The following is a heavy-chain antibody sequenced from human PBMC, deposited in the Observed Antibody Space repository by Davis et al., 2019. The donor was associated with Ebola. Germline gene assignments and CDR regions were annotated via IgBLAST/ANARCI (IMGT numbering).Heavy chain of an antibody. CDR3: ARGDRIGYSYDSNSFTY. J-gene: IGHJ4*01. V-gene: IGHV1-3*01. CDR2: INVGNGTT. CDR1: GYTFTSYI. D-gene: IGHD3-22*01. Sequence: ASVKVSCKASGYTFTSYIIHWVRQAPGQRPEWLGWINVGNGTTESVQKFQGRVTITGDTSASTVYMELNSLTSADTAVYFCARGDRIGYSYDSNSFTYWGQGTLVTVSA.